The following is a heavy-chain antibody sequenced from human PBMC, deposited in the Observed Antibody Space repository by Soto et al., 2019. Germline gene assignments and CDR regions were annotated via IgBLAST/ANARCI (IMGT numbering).Heavy chain of an antibody. CDR2: VDPEDGET. J-gene: IGHJ6*02. Sequence: VKVSCKVSGYTFTDYYMHWVQQAPGKGLEWMGLVDPEDGETIYAEKFQGRVTITADTSTDTAYMELSSLRSEDTAVYYCATGAKKAAAGTTHYYYYYGMDVWGQGTTVTVS. V-gene: IGHV1-69-2*01. CDR1: GYTFTDYY. D-gene: IGHD6-13*01. CDR3: ATGAKKAAAGTTHYYYYYGMDV.